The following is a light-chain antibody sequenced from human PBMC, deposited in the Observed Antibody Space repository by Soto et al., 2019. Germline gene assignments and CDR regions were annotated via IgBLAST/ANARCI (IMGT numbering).Light chain of an antibody. Sequence: DVQMTQSPSSLSASVGDRVSITCRASQSVRNWLAWYQQKPGKAPKSLIYATFDLQSEVPSRFSGSGSGTEFTLTINSLQPEDFATYYCQQVYRMPPTFGQGTKVDIK. CDR2: ATF. CDR1: QSVRNW. CDR3: QQVYRMPPT. J-gene: IGKJ1*01. V-gene: IGKV1D-16*01.